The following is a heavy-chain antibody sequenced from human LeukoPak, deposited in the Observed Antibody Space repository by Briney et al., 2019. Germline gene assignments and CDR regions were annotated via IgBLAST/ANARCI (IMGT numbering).Heavy chain of an antibody. D-gene: IGHD2-15*01. CDR2: ISYDGSNK. J-gene: IGHJ5*02. Sequence: GGSLRLSCAASGFTFSSYAMHWVRQAPGKGLEWVAVISYDGSNKYYADSVKGRFTISRDNSKNTLYLQMNSLRAEDTAVYYCARVWYASSIRNWFDPWGQGTLVTVSS. V-gene: IGHV3-30*04. CDR1: GFTFSSYA. CDR3: ARVWYASSIRNWFDP.